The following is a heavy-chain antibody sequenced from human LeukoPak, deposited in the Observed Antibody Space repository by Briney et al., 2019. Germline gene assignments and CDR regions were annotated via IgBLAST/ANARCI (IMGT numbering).Heavy chain of an antibody. D-gene: IGHD2-21*02. J-gene: IGHJ4*02. CDR3: ARVRYCGGDCYYFDY. CDR1: GYTFTGYY. Sequence: ASVKVSCKASGYTFTGYYMHWVRQAPGQGLEWMGWINPNSGGTNYARKFQGRVTMTRDTSISTAYMELSRLRSDDTAVYYCARVRYCGGDCYYFDYWGQGTLVTVSS. CDR2: INPNSGGT. V-gene: IGHV1-2*02.